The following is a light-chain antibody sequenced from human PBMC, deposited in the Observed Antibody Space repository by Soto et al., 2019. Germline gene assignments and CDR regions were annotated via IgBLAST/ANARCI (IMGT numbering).Light chain of an antibody. J-gene: IGLJ1*01. CDR1: SSDVGGYNY. CDR2: EVS. Sequence: QSFLTQPASVSGSPGQSITISCTGTSSDVGGYNYVSWYQQHPGKAPKLMIYEVSNRPSGVSNRFSGSKSGDTASLTISGLQAEDEADYYCSSFTNTITRYAFGTGTKVTVL. CDR3: SSFTNTITRYA. V-gene: IGLV2-14*01.